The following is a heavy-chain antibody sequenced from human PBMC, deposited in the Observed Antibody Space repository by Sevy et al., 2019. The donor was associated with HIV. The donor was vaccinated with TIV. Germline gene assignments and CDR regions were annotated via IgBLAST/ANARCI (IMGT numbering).Heavy chain of an antibody. J-gene: IGHJ5*02. CDR2: ICVSGGST. V-gene: IGHV3-23*01. CDR3: AKDHDNNWFDP. Sequence: GGSLRLSCAASGFTFSIYAMSWVRQAPGKGLEWVSTICVSGGSTYYADSVKGRFTISRDNSKNTLYLQMNSLRAEDTAIYFCAKDHDNNWFDPWGQGTLVTVSS. D-gene: IGHD3-9*01. CDR1: GFTFSIYA.